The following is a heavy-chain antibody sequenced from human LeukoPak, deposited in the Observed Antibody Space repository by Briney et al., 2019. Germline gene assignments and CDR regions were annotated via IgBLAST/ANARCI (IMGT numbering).Heavy chain of an antibody. V-gene: IGHV3-23*01. CDR1: GFTSSSIA. CDR2: ISPGGSP. CDR3: VKRELYIVATT. D-gene: IGHD5-12*01. J-gene: IGHJ5*02. Sequence: GASLRLSCAASGFTSSSIAMGWVRQAPGKGLEWASAISPGGSPYYADSVKGRFTISRDNSKNTLYLQMNSLRAEDTAVYYCVKRELYIVATTWGQGTLVTVSS.